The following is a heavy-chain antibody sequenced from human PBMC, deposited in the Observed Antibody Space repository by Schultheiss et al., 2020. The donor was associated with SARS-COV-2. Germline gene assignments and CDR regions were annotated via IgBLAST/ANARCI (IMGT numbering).Heavy chain of an antibody. CDR1: GFTFSSYS. CDR3: AKGGGGYYDYYYGMDV. CDR2: ISSSSSYI. V-gene: IGHV3-21*04. Sequence: GESLKISCAASGFTFSSYSMNWVRQAPGKGLEWVSSISSSSSYIYYADSVKGRFTISRDNAKNTLYLQMNSLRAEDTAVYYCAKGGGGYYDYYYGMDVWGQGTTVTVSS. J-gene: IGHJ6*02. D-gene: IGHD3-3*01.